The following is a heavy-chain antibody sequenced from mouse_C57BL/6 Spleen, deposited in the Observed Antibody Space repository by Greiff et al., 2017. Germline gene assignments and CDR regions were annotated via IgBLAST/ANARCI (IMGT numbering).Heavy chain of an antibody. Sequence: QVQLQQSGAELAKPGASVKLSCKASGYTFTSYWMHWVKQRPGQGLEWIGYINPSSGYTKYNQKFKDKATLTADKSSRTAYMQLSSLTDDDSAVYECARDRDVYFDYWGQGTTLTVSS. J-gene: IGHJ2*01. V-gene: IGHV1-7*01. CDR2: INPSSGYT. D-gene: IGHD3-2*01. CDR1: GYTFTSYW. CDR3: ARDRDVYFDY.